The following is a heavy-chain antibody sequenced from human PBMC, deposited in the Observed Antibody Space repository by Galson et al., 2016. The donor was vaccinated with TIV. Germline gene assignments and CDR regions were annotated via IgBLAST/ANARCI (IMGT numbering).Heavy chain of an antibody. CDR1: GGSFRGYY. V-gene: IGHV4-34*01. CDR3: ARNKRGFTRGYGGHFDS. CDR2: VNDNGRV. Sequence: SETLSLTCGVNGGSFRGYYWAWIRQSPGMGLEWIGVVNDNGRVDYNPPLKGRVSLSADASTTQFSLKLTSVTAAGTGFYYCARNKRGFTRGYGGHFDSWSQAILVTFSS. J-gene: IGHJ4*02. D-gene: IGHD3-22*01.